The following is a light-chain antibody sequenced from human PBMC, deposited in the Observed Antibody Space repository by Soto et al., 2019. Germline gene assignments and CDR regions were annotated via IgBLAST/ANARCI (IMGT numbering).Light chain of an antibody. J-gene: IGLJ1*01. CDR1: SSDVGTYNL. CDR2: EEH. V-gene: IGLV2-23*02. CDR3: CSYAGRRPFPYV. Sequence: QSALAQPASVSGSPGQSITISCTGTSSDVGTYNLVSWYQHRPGKAPKLISYEEHKRPSDISDRYSGSKSDNPASLTLSGLQGEDEADYFCCSYAGRRPFPYVFGTGTKVTVL.